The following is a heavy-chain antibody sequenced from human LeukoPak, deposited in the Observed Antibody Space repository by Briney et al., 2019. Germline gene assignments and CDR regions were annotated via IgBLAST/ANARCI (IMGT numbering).Heavy chain of an antibody. CDR3: ARMSGFYSFDS. J-gene: IGHJ4*02. D-gene: IGHD3-3*01. CDR1: GGSISSGDYY. Sequence: SQTLSLTCSVSGGSISSGDYYWTWIRQPPGKGLEWIGYIFYSGSTYYDPSLKSRVIMSVDTSKNQFSLKLSSVTAADTAVYYCARMSGFYSFDSWGQGTLVTVSS. V-gene: IGHV4-30-4*01. CDR2: IFYSGST.